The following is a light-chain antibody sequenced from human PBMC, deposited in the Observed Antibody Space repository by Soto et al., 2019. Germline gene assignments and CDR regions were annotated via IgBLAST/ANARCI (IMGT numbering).Light chain of an antibody. CDR2: TAS. CDR3: LQLNRYPLA. V-gene: IGKV1-9*01. J-gene: IGKJ4*01. Sequence: IPLTQSPSSLSASVGDRVAITCRASEGISSYLAWYQEKPGKVPKLLIDTASTLQNGVPSRFSGSGSGTDCTLTISSLQPEEFATYYCLQLNRYPLAFGGGTRVEIK. CDR1: EGISSY.